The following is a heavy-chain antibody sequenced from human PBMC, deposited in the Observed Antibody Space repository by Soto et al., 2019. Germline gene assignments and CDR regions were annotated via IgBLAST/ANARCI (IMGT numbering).Heavy chain of an antibody. Sequence: ASVKGSCKASGYTFTSYDINWLRQATGQGLEWMGWMNPNSGNTGYAQKFQGRVTMTTNTSTSTAYMELSSLRSEDTAVYYCARLRFLEWSPLSEFDPWGQGTLVTVSS. V-gene: IGHV1-8*01. CDR1: GYTFTSYD. J-gene: IGHJ5*02. D-gene: IGHD3-3*01. CDR3: ARLRFLEWSPLSEFDP. CDR2: MNPNSGNT.